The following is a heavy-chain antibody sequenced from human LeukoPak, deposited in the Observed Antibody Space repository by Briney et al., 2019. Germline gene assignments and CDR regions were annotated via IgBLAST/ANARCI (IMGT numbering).Heavy chain of an antibody. CDR1: EFTLSSYN. CDR2: ISYRSSDI. CDR3: ARVYSSSWYSGYLYMDV. D-gene: IGHD6-13*01. J-gene: IGHJ6*03. Sequence: GGSLRLSCAASEFTLSSYNMKWVRQDPGKGLEWVSSISYRSSDIEYADSVKGRFTISRDNAKQLLYLQMNSLRAEDTAVYYCARVYSSSWYSGYLYMDVWGKGTTVTVSS. V-gene: IGHV3-21*01.